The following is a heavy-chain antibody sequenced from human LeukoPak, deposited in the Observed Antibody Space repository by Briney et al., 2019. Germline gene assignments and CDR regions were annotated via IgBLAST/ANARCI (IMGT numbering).Heavy chain of an antibody. CDR3: ATPIGGKFDY. V-gene: IGHV4-39*01. CDR2: ICYSGST. Sequence: SETLSPTCLVSGCSISSSSYCWGWIRQPPGKGLEWIGSICYSGSTYYNPSLKSRITISVDTSKNQFSLKLSSVTAADTAVYYCATPIGGKFDYWGQGTLVTVSS. D-gene: IGHD4-23*01. J-gene: IGHJ4*02. CDR1: GCSISSSSYC.